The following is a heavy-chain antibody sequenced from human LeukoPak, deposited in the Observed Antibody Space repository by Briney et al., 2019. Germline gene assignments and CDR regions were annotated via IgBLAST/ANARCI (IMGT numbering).Heavy chain of an antibody. J-gene: IGHJ3*02. V-gene: IGHV3-21*06. CDR2: ISSSSSHI. D-gene: IGHD1-26*01. CDR1: GFTFSYYN. CDR3: VRAWGGGSYSDAFDI. Sequence: GGSLRLSCAASGFTFSYYNMNWVRQAPGKGLEWVSSISSSSSHIYYADSVKGRFTISRDNAKNSLYLQMSSLRVEDTAVFYCVRAWGGGSYSDAFDISGQGTMVTVSS.